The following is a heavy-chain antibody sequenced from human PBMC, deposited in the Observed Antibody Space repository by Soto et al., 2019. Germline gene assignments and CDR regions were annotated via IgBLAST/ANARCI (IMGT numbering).Heavy chain of an antibody. CDR3: ARDLATFFGAVITTDYYYYGMDV. D-gene: IGHD3-3*01. V-gene: IGHV1-69*01. CDR2: IIPIFGTA. Sequence: QVQLVQSGAEVKKPGSSVKVSCKASGGTFSSYAISWVRQAPGQGLEWMGGIIPIFGTANYAQKFQGRVTITADESTSTAYMELSSLRSEDTAVYYCARDLATFFGAVITTDYYYYGMDVWGQGTTVTVSS. J-gene: IGHJ6*02. CDR1: GGTFSSYA.